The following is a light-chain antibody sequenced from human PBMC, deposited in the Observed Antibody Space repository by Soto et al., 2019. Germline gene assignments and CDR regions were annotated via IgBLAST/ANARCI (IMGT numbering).Light chain of an antibody. CDR2: GAS. J-gene: IGKJ4*01. CDR3: QQYNNWHLT. V-gene: IGKV3-15*01. Sequence: EIVMTQSPATLSVSPGERATLSCRASQSVSSNLAWYQQKPGQAPRLLIYGASTRATGIPVRFSGSGSGTEFTLTITSLQAEDFASYYCQQYNNWHLTFGGGTKVEIK. CDR1: QSVSSN.